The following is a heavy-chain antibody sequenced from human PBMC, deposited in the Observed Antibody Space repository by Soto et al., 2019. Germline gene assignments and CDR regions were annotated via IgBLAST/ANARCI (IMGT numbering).Heavy chain of an antibody. D-gene: IGHD5-18*01. CDR2: IIPIFGTA. CDR1: GGTFSSYA. J-gene: IGHJ3*02. CDR3: ARARQLLLCDAFDI. V-gene: IGHV1-69*12. Sequence: QVQLVQSGAEVKKPGSSVKVACKASGGTFSSYAISWVRQAPGQGLAWMGGIIPIFGTANYAQKIQRRVTITGGESTSTGYMELSSLRSEDTAVYYCARARQLLLCDAFDIWGQGTMVTVSS.